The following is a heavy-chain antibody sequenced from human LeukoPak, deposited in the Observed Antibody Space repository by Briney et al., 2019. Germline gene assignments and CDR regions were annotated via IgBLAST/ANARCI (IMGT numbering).Heavy chain of an antibody. CDR2: ISGSGGST. CDR3: AKDVYSSSSDYYYYMDV. J-gene: IGHJ6*03. Sequence: PGGSLRLSCAASGFTFRNYAMSWVRQAPGAGLEWVSAISGSGGSTYYADSVKGRFTISRDNSKNTLYLQMNSLRAEDTAVYYCAKDVYSSSSDYYYYMDVWGKGTTVTVSS. CDR1: GFTFRNYA. D-gene: IGHD6-6*01. V-gene: IGHV3-23*01.